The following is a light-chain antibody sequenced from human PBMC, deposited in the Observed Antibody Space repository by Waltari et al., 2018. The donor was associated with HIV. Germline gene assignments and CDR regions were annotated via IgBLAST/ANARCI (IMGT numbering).Light chain of an antibody. Sequence: DIQMPQSPSTLSASVGDSVTISCRSSQSSSSWLAWYKEQPGRAPKNLIYKTSTLHSGVPSRFSGSGSWTEFSLTISSLQPDYFATYYCQRYQSYSLTFGQGTRLEIK. CDR2: KTS. V-gene: IGKV1-5*03. CDR1: QSSSSW. CDR3: QRYQSYSLT. J-gene: IGKJ5*01.